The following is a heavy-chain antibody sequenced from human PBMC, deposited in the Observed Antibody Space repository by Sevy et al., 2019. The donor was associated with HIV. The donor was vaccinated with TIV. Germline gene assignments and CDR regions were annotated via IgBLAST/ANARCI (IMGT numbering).Heavy chain of an antibody. CDR1: GGSITSNNYH. CDR3: ASQPGYRSTYYGFSLSRTFDS. D-gene: IGHD6-19*01. V-gene: IGHV4-39*01. CDR2: IYHSGNT. J-gene: IGHJ4*02. Sequence: SETLSLTCSVSGGSITSNNYHWGWIRQPPGKGLEWIGSIYHSGNTYYNPSLKSRVTVSVDTSRSHFSLKVTSVAASDTAVYFCASQPGYRSTYYGFSLSRTFDSWGPGTLVTVSS.